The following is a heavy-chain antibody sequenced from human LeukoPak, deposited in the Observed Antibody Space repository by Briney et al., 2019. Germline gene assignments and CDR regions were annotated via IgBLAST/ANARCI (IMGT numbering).Heavy chain of an antibody. CDR3: ARYDSRGSASTRFDY. Sequence: SETLSLTCAVSGYSLCKNYYWGWIRQPPRKGLEWIGRIYGTGSTSYNPSLMNRVTMSVDTSKNHFSLKLTSVTAADTAVYYCARYDSRGSASTRFDYWGQGILVTISS. J-gene: IGHJ4*02. V-gene: IGHV4-38-2*01. D-gene: IGHD3-16*01. CDR1: GYSLCKNYY. CDR2: IYGTGST.